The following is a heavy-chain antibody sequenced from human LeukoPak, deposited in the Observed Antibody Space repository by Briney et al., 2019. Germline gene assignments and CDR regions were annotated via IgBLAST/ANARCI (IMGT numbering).Heavy chain of an antibody. V-gene: IGHV3-48*03. CDR2: ISSSGSTI. CDR1: GFTFSSYE. Sequence: PGGSLRLSCAASGFTFSSYEMNWVRQAPGKGLEWVSDISSSGSTIYYADSVKGRFTISRDNAKNSLYLQMNSLRAEDTAVYYCARRHRWYSYGFDYWGQGTLVTVSS. CDR3: ARRHRWYSYGFDY. D-gene: IGHD5-18*01. J-gene: IGHJ4*02.